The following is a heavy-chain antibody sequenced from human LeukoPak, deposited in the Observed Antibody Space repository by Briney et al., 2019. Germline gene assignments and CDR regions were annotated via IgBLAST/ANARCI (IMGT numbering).Heavy chain of an antibody. CDR1: GGSISYYY. V-gene: IGHV4-4*07. CDR2: GRMYTTVST. CDR3: ARVRAAAGTNWFDP. D-gene: IGHD6-13*01. Sequence: IPSETLSLTCTVSGGSISYYYWSWIRQPAGKGLEWIGRGRMYTTVSTNYNPSLKSRVTMSVDTSKNQFSLKLSSVTAADTAVYYCARVRAAAGTNWFDPWGQGTLVTVSS. J-gene: IGHJ5*02.